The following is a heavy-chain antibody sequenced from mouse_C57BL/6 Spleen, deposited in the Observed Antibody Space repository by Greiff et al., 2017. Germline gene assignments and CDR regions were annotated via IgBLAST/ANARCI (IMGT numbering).Heavy chain of an antibody. CDR3: AREEGDSNLGY. Sequence: EVMLVESEGGLVQPGSSMKLSCTASGFTFSDYYMAWVRQVPEKGLEWVANINYDGSSTYYLDSLKSRFIISRENAKNILYLQISSLKSEDTATYYGAREEGDSNLGYWGQGTTLTVSS. D-gene: IGHD2-5*01. CDR2: INYDGSST. J-gene: IGHJ2*01. CDR1: GFTFSDYY. V-gene: IGHV5-16*01.